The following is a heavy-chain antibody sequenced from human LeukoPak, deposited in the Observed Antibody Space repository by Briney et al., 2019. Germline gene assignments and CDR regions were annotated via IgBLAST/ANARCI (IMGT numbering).Heavy chain of an antibody. Sequence: SETLSLTCTVSGGSISNYYWSWIRQPAGKRLEWPGRIYSRGSTNYNPSLESRVTVSVDTSKNQFSLKLSSVTAADTAVYYCAREHMVRGVIDRWGQGALVTVSS. V-gene: IGHV4-4*07. CDR2: IYSRGST. J-gene: IGHJ4*02. CDR1: GGSISNYY. D-gene: IGHD3-10*01. CDR3: AREHMVRGVIDR.